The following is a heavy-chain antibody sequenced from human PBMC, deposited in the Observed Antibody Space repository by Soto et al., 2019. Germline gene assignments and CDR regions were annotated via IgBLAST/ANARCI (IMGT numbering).Heavy chain of an antibody. J-gene: IGHJ4*02. V-gene: IGHV4-34*01. CDR1: GGSSGGFG. D-gene: IGHD2-15*01. CDR2: INHSGST. CDR3: ARGAPYCSGGSCYRIKFDY. Sequence: AVEGGSSGGFGGRRIRKHQGKGLEWIGEINHSGSTNYNPSLKSRVTISVDTSKNQFSLKLSSVTAADTAVYYCARGAPYCSGGSCYRIKFDYWGQGTLVTVSS.